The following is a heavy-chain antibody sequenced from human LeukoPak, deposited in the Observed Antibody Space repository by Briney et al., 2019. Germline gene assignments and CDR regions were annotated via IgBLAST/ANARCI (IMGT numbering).Heavy chain of an antibody. J-gene: IGHJ4*02. CDR2: INHSGST. CDR3: AIVEVPTVTTGGYFDY. D-gene: IGHD4-17*01. Sequence: NPSETLSLTCAVYGGSFSGYYWSWIRQPPGKGLEWIGEINHSGSTNYNPSLKSRVTISVDTSKNQFSLKLSSVTAADTAVYYCAIVEVPTVTTGGYFDYWGQGTLVTVSS. CDR1: GGSFSGYY. V-gene: IGHV4-34*01.